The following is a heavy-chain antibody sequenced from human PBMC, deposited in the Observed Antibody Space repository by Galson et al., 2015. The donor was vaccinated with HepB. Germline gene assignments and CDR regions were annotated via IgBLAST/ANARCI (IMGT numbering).Heavy chain of an antibody. V-gene: IGHV3-30*18. Sequence: LRLSCAASGFTFSSYGMHWVRQAPGKGLEWVAVISYDGSNKYYADSVKGRFTISRDNSKNTLYLQMNSLRAEDTAVYYCAKDLEGYCSSTSCSYFDYWGQGTLVTVSS. CDR3: AKDLEGYCSSTSCSYFDY. CDR2: ISYDGSNK. J-gene: IGHJ4*02. CDR1: GFTFSSYG. D-gene: IGHD2-2*01.